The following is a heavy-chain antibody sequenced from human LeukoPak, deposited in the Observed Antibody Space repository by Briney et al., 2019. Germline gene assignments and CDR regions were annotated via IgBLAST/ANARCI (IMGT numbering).Heavy chain of an antibody. J-gene: IGHJ6*03. Sequence: GGSLRLSCAASRFTFSNYWMSWVRQAPGKGLEWVANIKQDGSEEYYVDSVKGRFTISRDKAKNSLYLQMNSLRAEDTAVYYCARDGRSTNYYYYYMDVWGKGTTVTVSS. CDR2: IKQDGSEE. V-gene: IGHV3-7*01. CDR3: ARDGRSTNYYYYYMDV. CDR1: RFTFSNYW. D-gene: IGHD2-15*01.